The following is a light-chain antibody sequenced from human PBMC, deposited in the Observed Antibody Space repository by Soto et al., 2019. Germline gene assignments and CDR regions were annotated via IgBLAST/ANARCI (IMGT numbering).Light chain of an antibody. CDR3: LQDSNYPWT. Sequence: AIQMTQSPSSLSASVGDRVTITCRASQGIRSELGWYQQKPGKAPKLLISGASTLQSGVPSRFSGSGSGSDFTLTISSLQPEDFANYYCLQDSNYPWTFGQGTKVEIK. CDR1: QGIRSE. V-gene: IGKV1-6*01. CDR2: GAS. J-gene: IGKJ1*01.